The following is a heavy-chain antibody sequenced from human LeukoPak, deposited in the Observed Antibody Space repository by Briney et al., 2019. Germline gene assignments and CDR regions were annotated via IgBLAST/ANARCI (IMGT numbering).Heavy chain of an antibody. CDR2: IYSGGST. CDR1: GFTVSSNY. CDR3: ARAVEYYYYGMDV. Sequence: GGSLRLSCAASGFTVSSNYMSWVRQAPGEGLEWVSVIYSGGSTYYADSVKGRFTISRDNSKNTLYLQMNSLRAEDTAVYYCARAVEYYYYGMDVWGKGTTVTVSS. D-gene: IGHD6-19*01. J-gene: IGHJ6*04. V-gene: IGHV3-53*01.